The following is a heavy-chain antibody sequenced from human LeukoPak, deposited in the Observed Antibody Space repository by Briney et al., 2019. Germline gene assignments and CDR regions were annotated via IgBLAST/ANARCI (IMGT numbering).Heavy chain of an antibody. CDR3: ARALYCSAGSCYSGPDY. CDR1: GFTFDDYA. D-gene: IGHD2-15*01. CDR2: ISWNSGSI. Sequence: TGGSLRLSCAASGFTFDDYAMHWVRQAPGKGLEWVSGISWNSGSIGYADSVKGRFTISRDNAKNTLYLQMNSLRAEDTAVYYCARALYCSAGSCYSGPDYWGQGTLVTVSS. J-gene: IGHJ4*02. V-gene: IGHV3-9*01.